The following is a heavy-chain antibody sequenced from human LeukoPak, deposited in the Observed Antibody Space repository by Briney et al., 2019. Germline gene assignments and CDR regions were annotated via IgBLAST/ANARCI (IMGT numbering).Heavy chain of an antibody. D-gene: IGHD1-26*01. J-gene: IGHJ4*02. Sequence: PGGSLRLSCAASGFTFSNYGVHWVRQAPGKGLEWVSFIRFDGTNKYYADSVKGRFTISRDSSKNTLYLQMNSLRAEDTAIYYCAKDLRSSGDSTMGPADYWGQGTLLSVCS. CDR3: AKDLRSSGDSTMGPADY. CDR2: IRFDGTNK. CDR1: GFTFSNYG. V-gene: IGHV3-30*02.